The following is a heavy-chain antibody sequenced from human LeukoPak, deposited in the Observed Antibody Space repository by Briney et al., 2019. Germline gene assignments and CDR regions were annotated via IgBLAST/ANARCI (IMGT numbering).Heavy chain of an antibody. V-gene: IGHV4-39*07. CDR3: ARDHAWFGQLLFPFDI. J-gene: IGHJ3*02. CDR1: GGSISSSLYH. CDR2: IYYTGTT. Sequence: PSETLSLTCTVSGGSISSSLYHWGWIRQSPGKNLEWLGSIYYTGTTHYNPSLKSRVTISVDTSENQFSLNLSSVTAADTGVYYCARDHAWFGQLLFPFDIWGQGTMVTVSS. D-gene: IGHD3-10*01.